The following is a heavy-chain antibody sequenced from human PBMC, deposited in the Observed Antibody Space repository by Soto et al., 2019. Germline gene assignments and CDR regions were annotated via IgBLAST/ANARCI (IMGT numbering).Heavy chain of an antibody. CDR3: AKRGVDTFGLSY. CDR2: INTDGSST. D-gene: IGHD3-10*01. CDR1: GFTFSSFW. J-gene: IGHJ4*02. V-gene: IGHV3-74*01. Sequence: EVQLMKSGGGLVQPGGSLRLSCAVSGFTFSSFWMHWVRQAPGEGLVWVSRINTDGSSTSYADSVKGRFTISRDNAKNTLYLQMNSLRVEDTAMYYCAKRGVDTFGLSYWGQGTLVTVS.